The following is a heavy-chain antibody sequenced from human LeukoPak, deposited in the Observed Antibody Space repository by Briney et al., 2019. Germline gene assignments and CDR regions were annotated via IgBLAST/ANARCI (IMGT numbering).Heavy chain of an antibody. CDR1: GGTFSSYA. Sequence: AAVKVSCKASGGTFSSYAISWERQAPGQGLEWMGGIIPIFGTANYAQKLQGRVTMTTDTSTSTAYMELRSLRSDDTAVYYCARASSRSITIVRGVENPKNDYWGQGTLVTVSS. J-gene: IGHJ4*02. V-gene: IGHV1-69*05. D-gene: IGHD3-10*01. CDR2: IIPIFGTA. CDR3: ARASSRSITIVRGVENPKNDY.